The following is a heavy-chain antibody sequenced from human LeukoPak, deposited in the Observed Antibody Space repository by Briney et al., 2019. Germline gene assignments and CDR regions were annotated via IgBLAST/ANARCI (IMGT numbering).Heavy chain of an antibody. CDR2: IYYSGST. CDR3: ARDPGYSSSWYWFDP. CDR1: GGSISSYY. V-gene: IGHV4-59*01. J-gene: IGHJ5*02. Sequence: SETLSLTCTVSGGSISSYYWSWIRQPPGKGLEWIGYIYYSGSTNYNPSLKSRVTISVDTSKNQFSLKLSSVTAADTAVYYRARDPGYSSSWYWFDPWGQGTLVTVSS. D-gene: IGHD6-13*01.